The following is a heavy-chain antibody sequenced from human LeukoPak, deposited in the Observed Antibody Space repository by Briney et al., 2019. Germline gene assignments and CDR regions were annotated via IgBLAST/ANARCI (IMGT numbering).Heavy chain of an antibody. Sequence: SETLSLTCAVYGGSFSGYYWSWIRQPPGKGLEWIGEINHSGSTNYNPSLKSRVTISVDTSKNQFSLKLSSVTAADTAVYYCARIYGGYSNLWGQGTLVTVSS. CDR1: GGSFSGYY. CDR3: ARIYGGYSNL. CDR2: INHSGST. D-gene: IGHD4-23*01. V-gene: IGHV4-34*01. J-gene: IGHJ5*02.